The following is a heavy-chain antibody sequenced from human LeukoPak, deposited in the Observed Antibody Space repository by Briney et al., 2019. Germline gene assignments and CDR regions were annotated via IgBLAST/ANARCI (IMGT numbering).Heavy chain of an antibody. V-gene: IGHV4-39*01. CDR2: IYYSGST. J-gene: IGHJ4*02. Sequence: SETLSLTCTVSGGSISSSSYYWGWIRQPPGKGLEWIGSIYYSGSTYYNPSLKSRVTISVDTSKNQFSLKLSSVTAADTAVYYCASKLWFGESYFDYWGQGTLVTVSS. CDR3: ASKLWFGESYFDY. D-gene: IGHD3-10*01. CDR1: GGSISSSSYY.